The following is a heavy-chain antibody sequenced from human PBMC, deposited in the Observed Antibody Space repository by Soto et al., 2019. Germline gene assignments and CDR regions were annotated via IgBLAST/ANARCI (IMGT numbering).Heavy chain of an antibody. Sequence: SVKVSCKASGGTFSSYTISWVRQAPGQGLEWMGRIIPILGIANYAQKFQGRVTITADKSTSTAYMELSSLRSEDTAVYYCARGKGLRYFDTYYYYMDVWGKGTTVTVSS. CDR3: ARGKGLRYFDTYYYYMDV. CDR2: IIPILGIA. V-gene: IGHV1-69*02. CDR1: GGTFSSYT. D-gene: IGHD3-9*01. J-gene: IGHJ6*03.